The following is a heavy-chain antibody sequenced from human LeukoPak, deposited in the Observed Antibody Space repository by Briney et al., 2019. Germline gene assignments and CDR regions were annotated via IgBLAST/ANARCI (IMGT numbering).Heavy chain of an antibody. CDR1: GDSVSSNSAA. Sequence: SQTLSLTCAISGDSVSSNSAAWNWIRQSPSRGLEWLGRTYYRSKWYNDYAVSVKSRITINPDTSKNQFSLQLNSVTPEDTAVYYCARGPLEYLYSSSWYWFDPWGQGTLVTVSS. J-gene: IGHJ5*02. CDR3: ARGPLEYLYSSSWYWFDP. D-gene: IGHD6-13*01. V-gene: IGHV6-1*01. CDR2: TYYRSKWYN.